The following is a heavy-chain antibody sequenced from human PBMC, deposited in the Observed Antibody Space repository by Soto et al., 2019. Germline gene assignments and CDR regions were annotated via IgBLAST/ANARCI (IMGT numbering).Heavy chain of an antibody. CDR3: ARDLGDTAMDYYYYGMDG. D-gene: IGHD5-18*01. V-gene: IGHV1-69*01. J-gene: IGHJ6*02. CDR1: GGTFSSYA. Sequence: QVQLVQSGAAVKKPGASVNVSCKASGGTFSSYAISWVRQAPGQGLEWMGGIIPIFGTANYAQKFQGRVTITADESTSTAYMELSSLRSEDTDVYYCARDLGDTAMDYYYYGMDGWGQGTTVTVSS. CDR2: IIPIFGTA.